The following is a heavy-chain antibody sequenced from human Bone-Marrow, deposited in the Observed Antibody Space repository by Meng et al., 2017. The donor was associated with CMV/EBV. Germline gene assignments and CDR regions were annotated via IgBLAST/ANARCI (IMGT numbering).Heavy chain of an antibody. J-gene: IGHJ3*02. CDR1: GFTFSGYA. D-gene: IGHD3-3*01. Sequence: GGSLRLSCAASGFTFSGYAMHWVRQAPGKGLEWVAVISYDGSNKYYADSVKGRFTISRDNSKNTLYLQMNSLRAEDTAVYYCARVKLSSGAFDIWGQGTMVTVSS. CDR3: ARVKLSSGAFDI. V-gene: IGHV3-30*04. CDR2: ISYDGSNK.